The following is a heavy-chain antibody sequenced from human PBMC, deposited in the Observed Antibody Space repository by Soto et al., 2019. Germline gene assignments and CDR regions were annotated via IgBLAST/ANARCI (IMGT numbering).Heavy chain of an antibody. V-gene: IGHV3-30-3*01. Sequence: GGSLRLSCAASGFTFSSYAMHWVRQAPGKGLEWVAVISYDGSNKYYADSVKGRFTISRDNSKNTLYLQMNSLRAEDTAVYYCASQGHSWAAAGPYFDYWGQGTLVTVSS. CDR3: ASQGHSWAAAGPYFDY. CDR1: GFTFSSYA. D-gene: IGHD6-13*01. CDR2: ISYDGSNK. J-gene: IGHJ4*02.